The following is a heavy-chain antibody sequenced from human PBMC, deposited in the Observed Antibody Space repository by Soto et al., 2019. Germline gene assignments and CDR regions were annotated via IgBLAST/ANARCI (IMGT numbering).Heavy chain of an antibody. CDR2: ISGSGGST. D-gene: IGHD3-10*01. CDR1: GFTFSSYA. CDR3: AKSSGWFGELQHYYYYGMDV. V-gene: IGHV3-23*01. J-gene: IGHJ6*02. Sequence: GGSLRLSCAASGFTFSSYAMSWVRQAPGKGLEWVSAISGSGGSTYYADSVKGRFTISRDNSKNTLYLQMNSLRAEDTAVYYCAKSSGWFGELQHYYYYGMDVWGQGTTVTVSS.